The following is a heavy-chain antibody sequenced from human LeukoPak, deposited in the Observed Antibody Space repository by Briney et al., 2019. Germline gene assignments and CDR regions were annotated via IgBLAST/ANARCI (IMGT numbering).Heavy chain of an antibody. Sequence: SETLSLTCAVSGGSISSSNWWSWVRQPPGKGLEWIGEIYHSGSTNYNPSLKSRVTISVDKSKNQFSLNLTSVTAADTAVYYCARARGLVRGVKPDYWGQGTLVTVSS. CDR1: GGSISSSNW. J-gene: IGHJ4*02. CDR2: IYHSGST. V-gene: IGHV4-4*02. D-gene: IGHD3-10*01. CDR3: ARARGLVRGVKPDY.